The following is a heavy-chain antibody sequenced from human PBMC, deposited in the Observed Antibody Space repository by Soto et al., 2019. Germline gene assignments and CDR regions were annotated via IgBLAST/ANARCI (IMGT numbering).Heavy chain of an antibody. V-gene: IGHV4-31*03. J-gene: IGHJ4*02. Sequence: QVQLQESGPGLVKPSQTLSLTCTVSGGSISSGGYYWSWIRQHPGKGPEWIGYIDYSGSTYYNPSLKSRVTISVDTSKNQCSLKLSSVTAADTAVYYCARDGFGFGELLWLWGQGTLVTVSS. D-gene: IGHD3-10*01. CDR1: GGSISSGGYY. CDR2: IDYSGST. CDR3: ARDGFGFGELLWL.